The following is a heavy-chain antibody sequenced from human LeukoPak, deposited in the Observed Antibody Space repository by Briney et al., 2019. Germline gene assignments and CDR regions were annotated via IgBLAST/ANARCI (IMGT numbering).Heavy chain of an antibody. Sequence: SETLSLTCTVSGGSISSSSYYWGWIRQPPRKGLEWIGSIYYSGSTYYNPSLKSRVTISVDTSKNQFSLKLSSVTAADTAVYYCAREMGVVVVAATTLDWFDPWGQGTLVTVSS. D-gene: IGHD2-15*01. CDR1: GGSISSSSYY. V-gene: IGHV4-39*02. J-gene: IGHJ5*02. CDR2: IYYSGST. CDR3: AREMGVVVVAATTLDWFDP.